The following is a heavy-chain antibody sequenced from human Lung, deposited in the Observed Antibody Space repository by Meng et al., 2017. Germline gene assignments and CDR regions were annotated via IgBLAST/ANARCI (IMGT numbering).Heavy chain of an antibody. D-gene: IGHD5-18*01. J-gene: IGHJ4*02. CDR3: ARMDRVMVGYYFDY. CDR2: TSYDGSNK. CDR1: GFKFSNYA. Sequence: GGSLRLSCAASGFKFSNYAMHWVRQAPGKGLEWVALTSYDGSNKYYADSVRGRFTISRDNSKNTLFLQMDSLRPEDTAFYYYARMDRVMVGYYFDYWGQGTLVTVSS. V-gene: IGHV3-30*01.